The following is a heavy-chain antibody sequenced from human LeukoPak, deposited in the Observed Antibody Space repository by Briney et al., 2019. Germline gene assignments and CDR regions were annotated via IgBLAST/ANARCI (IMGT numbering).Heavy chain of an antibody. J-gene: IGHJ3*02. CDR3: ARDLAIAVAPDDAFDI. Sequence: GASVKVSCKASGYTFTSYGISWVRQAPGQGLEWMGGIIPIFGTANYAQKFQGRVTITADESTSTAYMELSSLGSEDTAVYYCARDLAIAVAPDDAFDIWGQGTMVTVSS. CDR1: GYTFTSYG. D-gene: IGHD6-19*01. V-gene: IGHV1-69*13. CDR2: IIPIFGTA.